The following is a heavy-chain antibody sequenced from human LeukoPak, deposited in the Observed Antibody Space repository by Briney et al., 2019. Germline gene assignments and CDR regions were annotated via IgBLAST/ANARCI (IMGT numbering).Heavy chain of an antibody. CDR1: GGTFSSYA. CDR2: IIPIFGTA. CDR3: ARVPHPDNWFDP. J-gene: IGHJ5*02. V-gene: IGHV1-69*01. Sequence: GASVKVSCKASGGTFSSYAISWVRQAPGQGLEWMGGIIPIFGTANYAQKFQGRVTITADESTSTVYMELSSLRSEDTAVYYCARVPHPDNWFDPWGQGTLVTVSS.